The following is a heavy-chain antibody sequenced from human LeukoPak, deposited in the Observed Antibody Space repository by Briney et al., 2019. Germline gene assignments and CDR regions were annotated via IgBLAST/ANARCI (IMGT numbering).Heavy chain of an antibody. D-gene: IGHD6-19*01. Sequence: PGGSLRLSCAASGFTFSSYAMSWVRQVSGEGREFVSLISTGGTTHYADSVKGRFSISSDNSKNTLYLQMNSLRAEDTAVYYCARVRSDSSGWYEFDYWGQGTLVTVSS. CDR2: ISTGGTT. V-gene: IGHV3-53*01. CDR1: GFTFSSYA. CDR3: ARVRSDSSGWYEFDY. J-gene: IGHJ4*02.